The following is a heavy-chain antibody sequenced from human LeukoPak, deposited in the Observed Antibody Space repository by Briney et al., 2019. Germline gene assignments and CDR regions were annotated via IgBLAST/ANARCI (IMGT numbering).Heavy chain of an antibody. CDR3: AKDYRDSSGAYYYMDV. J-gene: IGHJ6*03. Sequence: PGGSLRLSCAASGFTFSRYAMSWVRQAPGKGLEWVSAISDSGGSTNYADSVKGRFTISRDNSKNTLYLQMNSLRAEDTAIYYCAKDYRDSSGAYYYMDVWGKGTTVTVS. V-gene: IGHV3-23*01. CDR1: GFTFSRYA. CDR2: ISDSGGST. D-gene: IGHD3-22*01.